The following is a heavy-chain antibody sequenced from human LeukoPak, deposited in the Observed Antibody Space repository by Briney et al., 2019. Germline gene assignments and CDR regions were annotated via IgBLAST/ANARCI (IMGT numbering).Heavy chain of an antibody. Sequence: SETLSLTCTVSGGSISSYYWSWIRQPPGKGLEWIGYIYHSGSTYYNPSLKSRVTISVDRSKNQFSLKLSSVTAADTAVYYCARGVTTMVAVDPWGQGTLVTVSS. CDR2: IYHSGST. CDR3: ARGVTTMVAVDP. J-gene: IGHJ5*02. D-gene: IGHD5-18*01. CDR1: GGSISSYY. V-gene: IGHV4-59*12.